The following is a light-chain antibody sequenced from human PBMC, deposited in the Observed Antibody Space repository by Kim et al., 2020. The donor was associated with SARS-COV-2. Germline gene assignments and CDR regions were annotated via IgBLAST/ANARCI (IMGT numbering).Light chain of an antibody. CDR1: RGSIATNY. V-gene: IGLV6-57*03. CDR3: QSDDGNNHGV. Sequence: NTVTISCTRSRGSIATNYVQWYQQRPGSAPTTVIYEDNRRPSGVPDRFSGSIDTSSNSASLTISGLKTEDEADYYCQSDDGNNHGVFGGGTQLTVL. J-gene: IGLJ3*02. CDR2: EDN.